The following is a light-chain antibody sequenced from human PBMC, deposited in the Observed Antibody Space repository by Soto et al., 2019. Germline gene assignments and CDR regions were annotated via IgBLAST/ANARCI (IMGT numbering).Light chain of an antibody. Sequence: EIVMTQSPASLSVSPGERATLSCRASQSVSSNLAWYRQKPGQAPRLLIYSASTRATGIPARFSGSGSGTEFTLTISSLQSEDFAFYYCQQYNNWPRTFGLGTKVEIK. CDR2: SAS. J-gene: IGKJ1*01. CDR3: QQYNNWPRT. CDR1: QSVSSN. V-gene: IGKV3-15*01.